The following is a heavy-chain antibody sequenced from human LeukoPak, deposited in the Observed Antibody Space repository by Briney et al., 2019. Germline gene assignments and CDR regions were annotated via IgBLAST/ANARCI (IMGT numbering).Heavy chain of an antibody. J-gene: IGHJ5*02. CDR3: ARWAEIVVVAATVKYIWFDP. Sequence: ASVQVSCKASGYTVTGCYMHWVGPPPGQEGEGMGWINPNSGGTHYEQKLQDRVTMTRNTTISTAYMELSRLRSDDTAVYYCARWAEIVVVAATVKYIWFDPGGEGTLVTVS. CDR2: INPNSGGT. D-gene: IGHD2-15*01. CDR1: GYTVTGCY. V-gene: IGHV1-2*02.